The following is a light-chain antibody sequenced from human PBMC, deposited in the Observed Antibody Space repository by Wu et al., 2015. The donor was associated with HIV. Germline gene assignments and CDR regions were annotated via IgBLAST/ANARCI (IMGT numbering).Light chain of an antibody. V-gene: IGKV3-15*01. Sequence: EIVMTQSPATLSVSPGGRVTLSCRASQIIATNLAWYQQKPGQPPRLPIYDASTRATGFPARFSGGGSGTEFTLTISTLQSGDVAVYYCQQYNDWPQTFGQGTKVEI. CDR1: QIIATN. CDR2: DAS. J-gene: IGKJ1*01. CDR3: QQYNDWPQT.